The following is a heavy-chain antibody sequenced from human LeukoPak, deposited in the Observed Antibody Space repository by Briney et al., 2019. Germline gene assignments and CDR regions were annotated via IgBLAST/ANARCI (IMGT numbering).Heavy chain of an antibody. D-gene: IGHD2-15*01. CDR1: GFTFSNYW. CDR3: ARDPRSAGRYNWFDP. CDR2: IKQDGSEK. V-gene: IGHV3-7*03. Sequence: GGSLRLSCAASGFTFSNYWIAWVRQAPAKGLEWVANIKQDGSEKYYVDSVKGRFTISRDNAKNSLFLEMNSLRAEDTAVYYCARDPRSAGRYNWFDPWGQGTLVTVSS. J-gene: IGHJ5*02.